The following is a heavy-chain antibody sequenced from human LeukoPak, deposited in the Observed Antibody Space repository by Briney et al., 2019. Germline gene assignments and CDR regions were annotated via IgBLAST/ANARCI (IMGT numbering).Heavy chain of an antibody. D-gene: IGHD3-10*01. V-gene: IGHV4-4*07. CDR3: ARAPYGSGSYYIENYYYGMDV. CDR2: IYTSGST. CDR1: GGSISSYY. Sequence: SETLSLTCTVSGGSISSYYWSWIRQPAGKGLEWIGRIYTSGSTNYNPSLKSRVTMSVDTSKNQFSLKLSSVTAADTAVYYCARAPYGSGSYYIENYYYGMDVWGQGTTVTVSS. J-gene: IGHJ6*02.